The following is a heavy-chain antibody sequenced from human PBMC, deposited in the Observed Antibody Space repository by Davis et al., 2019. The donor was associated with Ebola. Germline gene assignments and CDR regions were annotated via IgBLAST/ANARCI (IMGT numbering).Heavy chain of an antibody. J-gene: IGHJ3*02. CDR2: ISTYNGNT. Sequence: ASVKVSCKASGFTFTSYAMHWVRQAPGQRLEWMGWISTYNGNTNYAQKLQGRVTMTTDTSTSTAYMELRSLRSDDTAVYYCAIAVAGHDAFDIWGQGTMVTVSS. CDR1: GFTFTSYA. V-gene: IGHV1-18*01. D-gene: IGHD6-19*01. CDR3: AIAVAGHDAFDI.